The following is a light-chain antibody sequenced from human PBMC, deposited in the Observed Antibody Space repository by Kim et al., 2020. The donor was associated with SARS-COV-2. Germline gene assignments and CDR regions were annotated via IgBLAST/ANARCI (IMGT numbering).Light chain of an antibody. CDR1: QTISNYY. Sequence: LSPGESATLSCRASQTISNYYVACYQKTPGQAPSLLIYGASTSATGIPDRFSGSGARTDFTITISGLEPEDFAVYCCQQYNGSFTFGHGTKVDIK. CDR2: GAS. V-gene: IGKV3-20*01. J-gene: IGKJ3*01. CDR3: QQYNGSFT.